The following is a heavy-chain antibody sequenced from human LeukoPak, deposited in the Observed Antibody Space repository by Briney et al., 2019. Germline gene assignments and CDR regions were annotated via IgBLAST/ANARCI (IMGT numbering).Heavy chain of an antibody. CDR1: GFTSDDYA. V-gene: IGHV3-9*02. CDR3: VRYCSGWYALTSYFDY. J-gene: IGHJ4*02. CDR2: ISWNSGSI. Sequence: GRSLRLSCAASGFTSDDYAMHWVRQAPGKGLEWVSGISWNSGSIGYADSVKGRFTISRDSAKNSLYLQMNSLRAEDTALYYCVRYCSGWYALTSYFDYWGQGTLVTVSS. D-gene: IGHD6-19*01.